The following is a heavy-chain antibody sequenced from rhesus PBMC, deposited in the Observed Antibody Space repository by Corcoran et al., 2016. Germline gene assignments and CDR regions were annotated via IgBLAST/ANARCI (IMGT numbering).Heavy chain of an antibody. V-gene: IGHV4S2*01. J-gene: IGHJ4*01. CDR3: ARGGGIIGYYFDY. Sequence: QVQLQESGPGLVKPSATLPLTCAFSGASISSHSWSWIRQAPGKGLEWIGRIYGSGGSTDYNPSLKSRVTISIDTSKNQFSLKLSAVTAADTAVYYCARGGGIIGYYFDYWGQGVLVTVSS. CDR2: IYGSGGST. D-gene: IGHD3-34*01. CDR1: GASISSHS.